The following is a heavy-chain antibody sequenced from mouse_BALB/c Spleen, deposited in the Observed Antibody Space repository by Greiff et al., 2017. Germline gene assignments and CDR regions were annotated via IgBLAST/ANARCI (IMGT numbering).Heavy chain of an antibody. CDR3: ARVTTAPTGDY. J-gene: IGHJ2*01. CDR2: ISSGGST. V-gene: IGHV5-6-5*01. Sequence: EVKLVESGGGLVKPGGSLKLSCAASGFTFSSYAMSWVRQTPEKRLEWVESISSGGSTYYPDSVKGRITISRDNARNILYLQMSSLRSEDTAMYYCARVTTAPTGDYWGQGTTLTVSS. D-gene: IGHD1-2*01. CDR1: GFTFSSYA.